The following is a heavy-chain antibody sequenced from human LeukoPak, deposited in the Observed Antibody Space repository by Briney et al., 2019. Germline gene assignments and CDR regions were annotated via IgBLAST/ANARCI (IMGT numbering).Heavy chain of an antibody. Sequence: SQTLSFTCTGSGCSSSSGSYYWRWIRQPAGKVLEWIGRIYTRRSTKYNHSLKSRVTISVATSKNQFSMKLSSVTAADTAVYYCAREGYYYDSGVFDYWGQGTLVTVSS. J-gene: IGHJ4*02. D-gene: IGHD3-22*01. V-gene: IGHV4-61*02. CDR1: GCSSSSGSYY. CDR3: AREGYYYDSGVFDY. CDR2: IYTRRST.